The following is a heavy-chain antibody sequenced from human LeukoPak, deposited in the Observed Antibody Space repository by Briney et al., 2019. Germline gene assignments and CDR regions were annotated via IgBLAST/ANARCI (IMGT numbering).Heavy chain of an antibody. J-gene: IGHJ4*02. CDR2: IIPIFGTA. CDR1: GGTFSSYA. V-gene: IGHV1-69*06. Sequence: SVKVSCKASGGTFSSYAISWVRQAPGQGLEWMGGIIPIFGTANYAQKFQGRVTITADKSTSTAYMELSSLRSEDTAVYYCARSQYSGSYPFDYWGQGTLVTVSS. CDR3: ARSQYSGSYPFDY. D-gene: IGHD1-26*01.